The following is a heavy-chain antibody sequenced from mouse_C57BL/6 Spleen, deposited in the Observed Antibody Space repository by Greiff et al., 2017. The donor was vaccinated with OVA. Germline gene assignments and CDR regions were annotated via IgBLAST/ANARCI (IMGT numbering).Heavy chain of an antibody. CDR2: IYPGSGNT. CDR3: ARGEGTGWYFDV. V-gene: IGHV1-76*01. D-gene: IGHD3-3*01. J-gene: IGHJ1*03. CDR1: GYTFTDYY. Sequence: VQLQQSGAELVRPGASVKLSCKASGYTFTDYYINWVKQRPGQGLEWIARIYPGSGNTYYNEKFKGKATLTAEKSSSTAYMQLSSLTSEDSAVYFCARGEGTGWYFDVWGTGTTVTVSS.